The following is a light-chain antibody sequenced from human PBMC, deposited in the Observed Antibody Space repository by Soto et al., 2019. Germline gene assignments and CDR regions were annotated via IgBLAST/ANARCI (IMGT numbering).Light chain of an antibody. J-gene: IGKJ1*01. CDR1: QSVSSY. Sequence: EIVVDITRSAVSLSREERATLSCRSSQSVSSYLAWYQQKPGQAPRLLIYDASNRATGIPARFSGSGSGTAFTLSSISLAPEEFAGYYWQQSGLSATFGLGTKVDIK. CDR2: DAS. CDR3: QQSGLSAT. V-gene: IGKV3-11*01.